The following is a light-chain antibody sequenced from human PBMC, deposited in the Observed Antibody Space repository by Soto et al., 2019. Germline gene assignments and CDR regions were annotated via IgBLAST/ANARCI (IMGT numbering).Light chain of an antibody. CDR3: QQRSKWPIT. CDR2: DAS. J-gene: IGKJ5*01. V-gene: IGKV3-11*01. Sequence: EIVLTQSPATLSLSPGERTTLSCRASQSVSSYLAWYQQKPGQAPRLLIYDASNRATGIPARFSGSGSGADFTLTMRSLEPEDFAVYYCQQRSKWPITFGQGTRLEIK. CDR1: QSVSSY.